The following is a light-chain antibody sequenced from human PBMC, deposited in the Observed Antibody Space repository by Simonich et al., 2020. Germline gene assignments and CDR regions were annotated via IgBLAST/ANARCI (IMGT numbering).Light chain of an antibody. Sequence: QSALTQPPSASGSPGQSVTISCTGTSGDVGGYNYVSRYLQHPGNAPKLMIYEVSKRPSGVPESCSGSKSGNTASLTVAGLQAEDEADYYCSSYAGSNPVFGGGTKLTVL. CDR2: EVS. CDR1: SGDVGGYNY. J-gene: IGLJ2*01. CDR3: SSYAGSNPV. V-gene: IGLV2-8*01.